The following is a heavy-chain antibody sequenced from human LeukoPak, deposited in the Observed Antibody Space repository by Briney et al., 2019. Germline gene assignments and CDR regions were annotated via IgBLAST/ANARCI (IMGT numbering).Heavy chain of an antibody. CDR3: ARINMITFGGVIVTRGSEIFDY. CDR2: ISAYNGNT. D-gene: IGHD3-16*02. J-gene: IGHJ4*02. Sequence: ASVKVSCKASGYTFTSYGISWVRQAPRQGLEWMGWISAYNGNTNYAQKLQGRVTMTTDTSTSTAYMELRSLRSDDTAVYYCARINMITFGGVIVTRGSEIFDYWGQGTLVTVSS. V-gene: IGHV1-18*01. CDR1: GYTFTSYG.